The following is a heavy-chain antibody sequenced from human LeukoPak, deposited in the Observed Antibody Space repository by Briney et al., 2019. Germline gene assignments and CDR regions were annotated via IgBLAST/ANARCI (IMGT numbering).Heavy chain of an antibody. CDR1: GDSIIGYY. V-gene: IGHV4-59*01. D-gene: IGHD1-1*01. CDR2: IYYSGST. J-gene: IGHJ4*02. CDR3: ARGERLGPDF. Sequence: SETLSLTCTVSGDSIIGYYWSWIRQPPGKGLEWIGYIYYSGSTNYNPSLQSRVTISVDTSRSHFSLKLSSATAADTAVYYCARGERLGPDFWGQGTLVTVSS.